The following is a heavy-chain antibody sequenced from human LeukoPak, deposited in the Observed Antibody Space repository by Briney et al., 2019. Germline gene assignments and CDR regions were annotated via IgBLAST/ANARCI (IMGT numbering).Heavy chain of an antibody. CDR2: IKSKTDGGTT. Sequence: PGGSLRLSCAASGFTFNNAWMSWVRQAPGKGLEWVGRIKSKTDGGTTDYAAPVKGRFTISRDDSKNTLFLEMSSLKTEDTAVYYCAAAAKVGGYWGQGTLVTVSS. D-gene: IGHD1-26*01. V-gene: IGHV3-15*01. CDR3: AAAAKVGGY. CDR1: GFTFNNAW. J-gene: IGHJ4*02.